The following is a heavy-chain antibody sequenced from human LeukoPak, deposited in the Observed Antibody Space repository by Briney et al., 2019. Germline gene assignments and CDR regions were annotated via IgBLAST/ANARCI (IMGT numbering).Heavy chain of an antibody. CDR1: GGSISSHY. D-gene: IGHD2-2*01. V-gene: IGHV4-59*08. J-gene: IGHJ6*03. CDR3: ARHSLVPAAYYYYYYMDV. CDR2: IYTSGST. Sequence: SETLSLTCTVSGGSISSHYWSWIRQPPGKGLEWIGYIYTSGSTNYNPSLKSRVTISVDTSKNQFSLKLSSVTAADTAVYYCARHSLVPAAYYYYYYMDVWGKGTTVTVSS.